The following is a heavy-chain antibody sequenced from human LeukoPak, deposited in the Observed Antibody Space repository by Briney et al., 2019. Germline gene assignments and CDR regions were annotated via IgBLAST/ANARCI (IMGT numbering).Heavy chain of an antibody. V-gene: IGHV3-48*03. CDR1: GFTFSRYG. CDR2: ISRSGSTI. D-gene: IGHD3-10*01. Sequence: ETGGSLRLSCAAAGFTFSRYGMNLVRQAPGKGLGWVSYISRSGSTIYYAECVKDRFTISSDNAKNSLYLQMNSLRPEDTALYYCARDSIRGSYYGSGSYYMWGQGTLVTVSS. J-gene: IGHJ4*02. CDR3: ARDSIRGSYYGSGSYYM.